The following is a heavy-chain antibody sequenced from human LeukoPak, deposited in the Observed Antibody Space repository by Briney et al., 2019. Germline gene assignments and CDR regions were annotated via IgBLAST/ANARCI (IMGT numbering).Heavy chain of an antibody. Sequence: ASVKASCKASGYTFTSYGISWVRQAPGQGLEWMGWISAYNGNTNYAQKLQGRVTMTTDTSTSTAYMELRSLRSDDTAVYYCARTATQLGYCSSTSCLHFDYWGQGTLVTVSS. V-gene: IGHV1-18*01. D-gene: IGHD2-2*01. CDR1: GYTFTSYG. CDR3: ARTATQLGYCSSTSCLHFDY. CDR2: ISAYNGNT. J-gene: IGHJ4*02.